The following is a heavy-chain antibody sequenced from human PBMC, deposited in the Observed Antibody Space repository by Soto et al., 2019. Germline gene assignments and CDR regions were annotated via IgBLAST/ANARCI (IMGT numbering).Heavy chain of an antibody. J-gene: IGHJ4*02. CDR1: GFILSTYS. Sequence: LRLSCTASGFILSTYSMNWVRQAPGRGLEWVAYISSGGRNIYYADSVKGRLTISRDNAQNSLFLQMNSLKTEDTAVYYCTTVTVVDVHPDYWGQGTPVTVSS. D-gene: IGHD2-15*01. CDR2: ISSGGRNI. V-gene: IGHV3-48*01. CDR3: TTVTVVDVHPDY.